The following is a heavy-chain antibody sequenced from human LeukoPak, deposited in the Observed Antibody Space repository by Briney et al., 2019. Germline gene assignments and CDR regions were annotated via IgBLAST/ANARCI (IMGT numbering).Heavy chain of an antibody. V-gene: IGHV3-74*01. CDR2: ILSDGTIT. Sequence: PGGSLRLSCAASGFTFTDYWMHWVRQAPGKGLVWVSRILSDGTITDYADSVKGRFTISRDNAKNTVYLQMNSLRADDTAVYYCARGGGTAGYYYQMDVWGQGATVTVSS. D-gene: IGHD3-16*01. CDR3: ARGGGTAGYYYQMDV. J-gene: IGHJ6*02. CDR1: GFTFTDYW.